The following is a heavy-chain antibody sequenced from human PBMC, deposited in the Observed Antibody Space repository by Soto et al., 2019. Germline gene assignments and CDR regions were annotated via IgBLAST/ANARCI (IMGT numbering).Heavy chain of an antibody. V-gene: IGHV4-59*01. D-gene: IGHD2-21*01. Sequence: QVQLQESGPGLVKPSETLSLTCTVSGGSISSYYWSWIRQPPGKGLEWIGYIYYSGSTNYNPSLKSRVTISVDTSKNQFSLKLSSVTAADTAVYYCARALFSRHGAFDIWGQGTMVTVSS. CDR1: GGSISSYY. CDR2: IYYSGST. CDR3: ARALFSRHGAFDI. J-gene: IGHJ3*02.